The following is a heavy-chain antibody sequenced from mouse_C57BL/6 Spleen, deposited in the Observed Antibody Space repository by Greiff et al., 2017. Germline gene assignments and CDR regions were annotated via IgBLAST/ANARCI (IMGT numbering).Heavy chain of an antibody. CDR1: GFTFSSYT. D-gene: IGHD2-3*01. V-gene: IGHV5-9*01. J-gene: IGHJ1*03. Sequence: EVKLVESGGGLVKPGGSLKLSCAASGFTFSSYTMSWVRQTPEKRLEWVATISGGGGNTYYPDSVKGRFTISRDNANNTLYLQMSSLRSEDTALYYCARWLLLVYLDVWGTGTTVTVSS. CDR2: ISGGGGNT. CDR3: ARWLLLVYLDV.